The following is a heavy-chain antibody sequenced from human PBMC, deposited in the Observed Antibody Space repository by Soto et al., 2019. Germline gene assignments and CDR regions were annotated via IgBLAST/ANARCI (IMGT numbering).Heavy chain of an antibody. D-gene: IGHD6-19*01. CDR1: GGSISSSNW. CDR2: IYHSGST. J-gene: IGHJ4*02. V-gene: IGHV4-4*02. Sequence: SETLSLTCAVSGGSISSSNWWSWVRQPPGKGLEWIGEIYHSGSTNYNPSLKSRVTISVDKSKNQFSLKLSSVTAADTAVYYCALSTGYSSGWPNWGQGTLVTVSS. CDR3: ALSTGYSSGWPN.